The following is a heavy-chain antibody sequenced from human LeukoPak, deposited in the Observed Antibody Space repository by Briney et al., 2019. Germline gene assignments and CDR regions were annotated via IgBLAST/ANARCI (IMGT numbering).Heavy chain of an antibody. Sequence: GGSLRLSCAASGLTFSSYAMAWVRQAPGEGLEWVSTINGSGVSTYYGDSVKGRFTISRDNSKNTLYLQMNSLRVEDTAVYYCASQYIEVNYYYHMDVWGTGTTVIVSS. CDR1: GLTFSSYA. D-gene: IGHD5-18*01. J-gene: IGHJ6*03. V-gene: IGHV3-23*01. CDR2: INGSGVST. CDR3: ASQYIEVNYYYHMDV.